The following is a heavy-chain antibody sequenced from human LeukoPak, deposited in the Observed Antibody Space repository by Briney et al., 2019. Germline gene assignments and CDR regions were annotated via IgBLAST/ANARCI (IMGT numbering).Heavy chain of an antibody. V-gene: IGHV3-74*01. D-gene: IGHD3/OR15-3a*01. CDR1: GLSFSSYW. CDR2: IISDGSST. CDR3: ARGTGYYVFDY. J-gene: IGHJ4*02. Sequence: GGSLRLSCAASGLSFSSYWMHWVRQGPGKGLVWVSRIISDGSSTSYADSVKGRFTISRDNAKNTLYLQVNSLRAEDTAVYFCARGTGYYVFDYWGQGTLVTVSS.